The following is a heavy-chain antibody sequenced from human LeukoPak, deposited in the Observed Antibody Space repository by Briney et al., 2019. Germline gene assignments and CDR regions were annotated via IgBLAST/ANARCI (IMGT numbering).Heavy chain of an antibody. CDR3: AKVDSSSSDY. D-gene: IGHD6-6*01. V-gene: IGHV3-30*02. CDR2: IRYDGSNK. CDR1: GFTFGSYG. Sequence: PGGSLRLSCAASGFTFGSYGMHWVRQAPGKGLEWVAFIRYDGSNKYYTDSVKGRFTISRDNSKNTLYLQMNSLRAEDTAVYYCAKVDSSSSDYWGQGTLVTVSS. J-gene: IGHJ4*02.